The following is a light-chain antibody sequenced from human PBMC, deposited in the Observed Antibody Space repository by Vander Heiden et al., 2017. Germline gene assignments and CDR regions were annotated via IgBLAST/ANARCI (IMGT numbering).Light chain of an antibody. Sequence: SSELTPEPAVSVALGQTVRITCQGDSLRNYYASWSQQKQGQAPLLVMYGNNNRPSGIPDRFSGSSSGDTTSLTITGAQARDEADYYCNSRDTSGDHVVFGGGTKLTVL. J-gene: IGLJ2*01. CDR3: NSRDTSGDHVV. CDR2: GNN. V-gene: IGLV3-19*01. CDR1: SLRNYY.